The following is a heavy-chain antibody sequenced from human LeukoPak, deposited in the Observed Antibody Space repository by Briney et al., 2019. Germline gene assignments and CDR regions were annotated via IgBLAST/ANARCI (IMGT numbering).Heavy chain of an antibody. CDR3: ARPMTTVTTYYYYYGMDV. V-gene: IGHV3-30-3*01. J-gene: IGHJ6*02. CDR2: ISYDGSNK. CDR1: GFTFSSYA. Sequence: PGGSLRLSCAASGFTFSSYAMHWVRQAPGKGLEWVAVISYDGSNKYCADSVKGRFTISRDNSKNTLYLQMNSLRAEDTAVYYCARPMTTVTTYYYYYGMDVWGQGTTVTVSS. D-gene: IGHD4-17*01.